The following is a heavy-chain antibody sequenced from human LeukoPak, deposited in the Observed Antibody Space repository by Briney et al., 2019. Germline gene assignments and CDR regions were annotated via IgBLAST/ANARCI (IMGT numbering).Heavy chain of an antibody. J-gene: IGHJ4*02. CDR2: ITDSGGNT. V-gene: IGHV3-23*01. D-gene: IGHD5-12*01. Sequence: GGSLRLSCTASGFTFRTYAMSWVRQAPGKGLEWVSAITDSGGNTYYAAPVKGRFTISRDNAKNTLYLQMNSLRAEDTAVYYCGRNRWSSGYDVDYWGQGTLVTVSS. CDR1: GFTFRTYA. CDR3: GRNRWSSGYDVDY.